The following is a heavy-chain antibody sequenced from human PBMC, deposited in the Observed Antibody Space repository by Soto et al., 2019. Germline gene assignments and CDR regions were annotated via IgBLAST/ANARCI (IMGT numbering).Heavy chain of an antibody. Sequence: QVQLVESGGGVVQPGRSLRLSCAASGFTFSSYGMHWVRQAPGKGLEWVAVIWYDGSNKYYADSVKGRFTISRDNSKNTLYLQMNSLRAEDTAVYYCARSGYLGATFDYWGQGTLVTVSS. CDR1: GFTFSSYG. V-gene: IGHV3-33*01. D-gene: IGHD1-26*01. J-gene: IGHJ4*02. CDR3: ARSGYLGATFDY. CDR2: IWYDGSNK.